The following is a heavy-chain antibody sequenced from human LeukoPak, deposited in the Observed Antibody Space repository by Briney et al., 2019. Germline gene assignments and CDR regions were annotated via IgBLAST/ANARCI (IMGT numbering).Heavy chain of an antibody. J-gene: IGHJ4*02. Sequence: GGSLRLSCAASGFTFNDHYMDWVRQAPGKGLEWVGRTRNKANSFTTEYAASVGGRFTISRDDSKNSLYLQMNSLETEDTAVYYCARGDDYNRRSFDYWGQGTLVTVSS. CDR2: TRNKANSFTT. CDR1: GFTFNDHY. D-gene: IGHD5-24*01. V-gene: IGHV3-72*01. CDR3: ARGDDYNRRSFDY.